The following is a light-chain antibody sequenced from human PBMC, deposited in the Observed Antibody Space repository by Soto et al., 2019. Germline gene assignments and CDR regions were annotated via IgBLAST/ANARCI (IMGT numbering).Light chain of an antibody. CDR2: GAS. V-gene: IGKV3-20*01. CDR3: QQNGSEQT. CDR1: QSVSSTY. J-gene: IGKJ4*02. Sequence: EIVLTQSPGTLSLSPGERAALSCRASQSVSSTYLAWYQQKPGQAPRLLIYGASSRATGIPDRFSGSGSGTDFPLTISRLESEDFAVYYCQQNGSEQTVGGGPKVEIK.